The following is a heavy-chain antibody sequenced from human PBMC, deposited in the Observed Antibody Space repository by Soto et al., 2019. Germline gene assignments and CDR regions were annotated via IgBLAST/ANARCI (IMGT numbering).Heavy chain of an antibody. CDR1: GGTCSSCT. D-gene: IGHD6-19*01. CDR2: VIPILGIA. Sequence: SVRVSGRASGGTCSSCTMTCVRQTPGQGLEWMGRVIPILGIANYAQKFQGRVTITADKSTSTAYMELSSLRSEDTAVYYCARDSRGSGWYSIDYWGQGTLVTVSS. J-gene: IGHJ4*02. V-gene: IGHV1-69*04. CDR3: ARDSRGSGWYSIDY.